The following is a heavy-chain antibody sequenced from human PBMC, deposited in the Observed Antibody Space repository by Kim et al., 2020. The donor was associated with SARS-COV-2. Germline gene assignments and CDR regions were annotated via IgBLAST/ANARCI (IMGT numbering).Heavy chain of an antibody. J-gene: IGHJ4*02. D-gene: IGHD6-13*01. CDR3: ARARYSSSWYLYYFDY. CDR1: GFTFSSYA. V-gene: IGHV3-30*04. CDR2: ISYDGSNK. Sequence: GGSLRLSCAASGFTFSSYAMHWVRQAPGKGLEWVAVISYDGSNKYYADSVKGRFTISRDNSKNTLYLQMNSLRAEDTAVYYCARARYSSSWYLYYFDYWGQGTLVTVSS.